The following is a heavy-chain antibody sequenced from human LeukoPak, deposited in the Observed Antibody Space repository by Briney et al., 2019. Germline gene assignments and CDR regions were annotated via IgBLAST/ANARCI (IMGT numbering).Heavy chain of an antibody. V-gene: IGHV3-20*04. D-gene: IGHD6-6*01. Sequence: GGSELSCAASGFTFDDDGMSWVRPAPGKGLEWVSGINWNGGSTGYADSVKGRFTISRDNPKNSLYLKMNSLRAEDTAMYFCTRDHRSRPWEWFDPWGQGTLVTVSS. CDR2: INWNGGST. CDR3: TRDHRSRPWEWFDP. CDR1: GFTFDDDG. J-gene: IGHJ5*02.